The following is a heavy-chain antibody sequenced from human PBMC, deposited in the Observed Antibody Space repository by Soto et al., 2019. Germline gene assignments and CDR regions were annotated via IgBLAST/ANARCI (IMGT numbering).Heavy chain of an antibody. Sequence: GGSLRLSCVASGFTFSSYGMHWVRQAPGKGLEWVAVISYDGSNKYYADSVKDRFTISRDNSKNTLYLQMNSLRAEDTAVYYCAKVGVVWFGELLSDYYGMDVWGQGTTVTVSS. CDR3: AKVGVVWFGELLSDYYGMDV. CDR1: GFTFSSYG. CDR2: ISYDGSNK. D-gene: IGHD3-10*01. V-gene: IGHV3-30*18. J-gene: IGHJ6*02.